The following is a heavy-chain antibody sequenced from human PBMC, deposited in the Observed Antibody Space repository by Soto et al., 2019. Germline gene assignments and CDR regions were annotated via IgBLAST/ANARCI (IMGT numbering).Heavy chain of an antibody. D-gene: IGHD3-10*01. CDR2: IYYSGST. CDR3: AGDVARGLWFGGVRDAFDI. J-gene: IGHJ3*02. CDR1: GGSISSGDYY. V-gene: IGHV4-30-4*01. Sequence: QVQLQESGPGLVKPSQTLSLTCTVSGGSISSGDYYWSWIRQPPGKGLEWIGYIYYSGSTYYNPYVESRVTLSVDTSKNPFSLKLSSVTAAETAVYYCAGDVARGLWFGGVRDAFDIWGQGTMVTVSS.